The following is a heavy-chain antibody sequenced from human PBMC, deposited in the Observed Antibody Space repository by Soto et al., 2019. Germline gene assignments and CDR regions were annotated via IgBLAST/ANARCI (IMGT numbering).Heavy chain of an antibody. CDR1: GYAFTTYG. D-gene: IGHD1-1*01. Sequence: QVHLVQSGAEVKKPGASVKVSCKGSGYAFTTYGITWVRQAPGQGLEWMGWISAHSGNTNYAQKLQGRLTVTRDTSTSTAYMELRSLRSDDTAVYYCARGRYGDYWGQGALVTVSS. CDR3: ARGRYGDY. V-gene: IGHV1-18*01. CDR2: ISAHSGNT. J-gene: IGHJ4*02.